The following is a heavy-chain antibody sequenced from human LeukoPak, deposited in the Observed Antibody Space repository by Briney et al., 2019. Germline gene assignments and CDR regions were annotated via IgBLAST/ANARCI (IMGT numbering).Heavy chain of an antibody. CDR3: ARAYCSSTSCYYYYMDV. CDR1: GGSISSSSYY. Sequence: SETLSLTCTVSGGSISSSSYYWGWIRQPPGKGLEWIGSIYYSGSTYYNPSLKSRVTISVDTSKNQFSLKLSSVTAADTAVYYCARAYCSSTSCYYYYMDVWGKGTTVIVSS. V-gene: IGHV4-39*07. CDR2: IYYSGST. D-gene: IGHD2-2*01. J-gene: IGHJ6*03.